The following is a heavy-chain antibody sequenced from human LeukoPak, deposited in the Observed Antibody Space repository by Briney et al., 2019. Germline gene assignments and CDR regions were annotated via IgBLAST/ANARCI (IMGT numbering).Heavy chain of an antibody. Sequence: PGGSLRLSCAASGFTFSSYWMSWVRQAPGKGLEWVANIKQDGSEKYYVDSVKGRFTISRDNAKNSLYLQMNSLRAEDTAVYYCASAGPSYSSSWYYFDYWGQGTLVTVSS. J-gene: IGHJ4*02. V-gene: IGHV3-7*01. CDR2: IKQDGSEK. CDR3: ASAGPSYSSSWYYFDY. CDR1: GFTFSSYW. D-gene: IGHD6-13*01.